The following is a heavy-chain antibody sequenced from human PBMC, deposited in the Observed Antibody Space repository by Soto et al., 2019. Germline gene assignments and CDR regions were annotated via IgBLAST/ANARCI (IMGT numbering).Heavy chain of an antibody. CDR1: GYSFNSYG. D-gene: IGHD3-22*01. J-gene: IGHJ6*02. Sequence: QVQLVQSGSEVKKPGASVKVSCKASGYSFNSYGISWVRQAPGQGLEWLGWISPYDDNTKYAQSLQGRVTMTTDTSTRTAYMELRSLRSDDTAVSYCARGGYYDSSGSRNYHYYCMDAWGQGTTVTVS. CDR2: ISPYDDNT. CDR3: ARGGYYDSSGSRNYHYYCMDA. V-gene: IGHV1-18*01.